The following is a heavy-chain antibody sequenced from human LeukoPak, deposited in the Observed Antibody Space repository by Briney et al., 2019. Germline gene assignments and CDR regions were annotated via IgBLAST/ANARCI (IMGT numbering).Heavy chain of an antibody. J-gene: IGHJ3*02. Sequence: SETLSLTCTVSGGSISSSSYYWGWIRQPPGKGLEWIGGIYYSGSTYYNPSLKSRVTISVDTSKNQFSLKLSSVTAADTAVYYCARAYSSGWYQGAFDIWGQGTMVTVSS. V-gene: IGHV4-39*07. CDR1: GGSISSSSYY. D-gene: IGHD6-19*01. CDR2: IYYSGST. CDR3: ARAYSSGWYQGAFDI.